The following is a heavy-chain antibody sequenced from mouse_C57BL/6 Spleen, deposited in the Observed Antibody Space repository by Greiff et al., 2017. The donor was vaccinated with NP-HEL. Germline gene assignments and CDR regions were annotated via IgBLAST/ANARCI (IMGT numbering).Heavy chain of an antibody. CDR3: TRWYGYDEGY. CDR2: IDPETGGP. V-gene: IGHV1-15*01. CDR1: GYTFTDYE. D-gene: IGHD2-2*01. J-gene: IGHJ2*01. Sequence: QVQLQQSGAELVRPGASVTLSCKASGYTFTDYEMHWVKQTPVHGLEWIGAIDPETGGPAYNQKFKGKAILTADKSSSTAYMELRSLTSEDSAVYYCTRWYGYDEGYWGQGTTLTVSS.